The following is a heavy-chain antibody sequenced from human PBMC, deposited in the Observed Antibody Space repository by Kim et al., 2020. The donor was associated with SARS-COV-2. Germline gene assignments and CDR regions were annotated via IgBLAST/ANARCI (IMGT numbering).Heavy chain of an antibody. V-gene: IGHV4-34*01. CDR2: INHSGST. CDR3: ARAGRREVTIFGVVISRNWFDP. J-gene: IGHJ5*02. Sequence: SETLSLTCAVYGGSFSGYYWSWIRQPPGKGLEWIGEINHSGSTNYNPPLKSRVTISVDTSKNQFSLKLSSVTAADTAVYYCARAGRREVTIFGVVISRNWFDPWGQGTLVTVSS. D-gene: IGHD3-3*01. CDR1: GGSFSGYY.